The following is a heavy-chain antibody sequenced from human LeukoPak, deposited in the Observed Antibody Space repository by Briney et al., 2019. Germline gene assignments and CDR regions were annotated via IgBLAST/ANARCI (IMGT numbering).Heavy chain of an antibody. D-gene: IGHD1-26*01. V-gene: IGHV4-30-2*01. Sequence: SETLSLTCTVSGGSISSGGYYWSWIRQPPGKGLEWIGYIYHSGSTYYNPSLKSRVTISVDRSKNQFSLKLSSVTAADTAVYYCARDQSGSYPIWGQGTMVTVSS. CDR1: GGSISSGGYY. CDR3: ARDQSGSYPI. J-gene: IGHJ3*02. CDR2: IYHSGST.